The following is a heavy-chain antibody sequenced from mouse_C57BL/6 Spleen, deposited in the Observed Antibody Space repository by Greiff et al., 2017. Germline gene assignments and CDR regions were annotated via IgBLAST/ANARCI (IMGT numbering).Heavy chain of an antibody. CDR3: ARNFITTVVDYFDY. CDR1: GFTFSSYA. CDR2: ISDGGSYT. V-gene: IGHV5-4*03. D-gene: IGHD1-1*01. J-gene: IGHJ2*01. Sequence: EVMLVESGGGLVKPGGSLKLSCAASGFTFSSYAMSWVRQPPETRLEWVATISDGGSYTYYPDNVKGRFTISRDNAKNKLYLQMSHLKSEDTSMYCCARNFITTVVDYFDYWGQGTTLTVSS.